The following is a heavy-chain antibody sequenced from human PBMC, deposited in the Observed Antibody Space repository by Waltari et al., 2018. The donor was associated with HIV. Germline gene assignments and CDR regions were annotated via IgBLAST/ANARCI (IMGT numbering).Heavy chain of an antibody. CDR2: SNPIGVST. D-gene: IGHD2-15*01. CDR1: GYSFPASY. J-gene: IGHJ4*02. V-gene: IGHV1-2*06. CDR3: ARGESVSVSNIPPGYRFDF. Sequence: QVQLVQSGAELKKPGASVEFSCRASGYSFPASYQHLVRQAPGQGPQWMGRSNPIGVSTNLTLAVQGRSTMTRDTSSGAVCIELRGIKCNDTALYYCARGESVSVSNIPPGYRFDFWGQGTLITVSS.